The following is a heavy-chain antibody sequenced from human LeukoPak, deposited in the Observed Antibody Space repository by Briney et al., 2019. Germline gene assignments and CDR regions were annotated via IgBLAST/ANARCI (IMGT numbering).Heavy chain of an antibody. CDR2: INRNNGGT. CDR1: GYTFTDYY. V-gene: IGHV1-2*02. J-gene: IGHJ5*02. CDR3: ASGYCSGTSCYVGWIDP. D-gene: IGHD2-2*03. Sequence: ASVKVSCKASGYTFTDYYIHWVRQAPGQGLEWMGWINRNNGGTKYAQKFQARVTMTRDTSISTAYMELSRLRSDDTAIYYCASGYCSGTSCYVGWIDPWGQGTLVTVSS.